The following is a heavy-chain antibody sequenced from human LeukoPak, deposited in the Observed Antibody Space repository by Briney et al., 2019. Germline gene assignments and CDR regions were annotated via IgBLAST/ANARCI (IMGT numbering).Heavy chain of an antibody. CDR3: ARVMYSSGWYGGKIFDY. CDR2: INHSGST. Sequence: SSETLSLTCAVYGGSFSGYYWSWIRQPPGKGLEWIGEINHSGSTNYNPSLKSRVTISVDTSKNQFSLKLSSVTAADTAVYYCARVMYSSGWYGGKIFDYWGQGTLVTVSS. V-gene: IGHV4-34*01. D-gene: IGHD6-19*01. J-gene: IGHJ4*02. CDR1: GGSFSGYY.